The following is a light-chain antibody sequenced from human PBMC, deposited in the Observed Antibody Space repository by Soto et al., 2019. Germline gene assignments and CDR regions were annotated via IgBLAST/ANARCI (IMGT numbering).Light chain of an antibody. V-gene: IGKV3D-20*02. CDR1: QSVRNNY. CDR2: GAS. Sequence: EIVLTQSPGTLSLSPCERATLSFRAIQSVRNNYLAWDQQKPGQAHRLMIYGASTRATGIPVRFSGSGSGSDFTLTISSLEPEDFAFSYCQWRSDWPPISFGGGTRLEIK. CDR3: QWRSDWPPIS. J-gene: IGKJ5*01.